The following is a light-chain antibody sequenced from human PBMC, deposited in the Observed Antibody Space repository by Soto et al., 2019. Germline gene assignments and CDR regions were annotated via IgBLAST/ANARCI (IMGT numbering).Light chain of an antibody. J-gene: IGKJ1*01. Sequence: EIGLTQSPGTLSLSPGERATLSCRASQRVSSNYLAWYQQKPGQTPRLLIYGASSRATGIPDRFSGSGYGTDFTLTISRLDPEDFAVYYCQQYGRATWTFGQGTKVEIK. CDR2: GAS. CDR1: QRVSSNY. CDR3: QQYGRATWT. V-gene: IGKV3-20*01.